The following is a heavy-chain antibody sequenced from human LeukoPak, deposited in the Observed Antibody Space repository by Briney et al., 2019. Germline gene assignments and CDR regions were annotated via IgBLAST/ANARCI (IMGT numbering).Heavy chain of an antibody. Sequence: GGSLRLSCAASGFTFSSYSMNWVRQAPGKGLEWVAYISSSSSTIYYADSVKGRFTISRDNAKNSLYLQMNSLRAEDTAVYYCARDNIGVVAASFDYWGQGTLVTVSS. CDR3: ARDNIGVVAASFDY. J-gene: IGHJ4*02. D-gene: IGHD2-15*01. CDR2: ISSSSSTI. V-gene: IGHV3-48*04. CDR1: GFTFSSYS.